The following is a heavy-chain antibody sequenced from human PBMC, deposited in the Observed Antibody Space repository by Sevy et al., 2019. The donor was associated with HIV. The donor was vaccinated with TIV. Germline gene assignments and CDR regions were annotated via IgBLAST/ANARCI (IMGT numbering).Heavy chain of an antibody. J-gene: IGHJ4*02. CDR2: IYYTGSA. CDR3: ARALDSGYEVDS. CDR1: GVSINSGGYY. D-gene: IGHD5-12*01. Sequence: SDTLSLTCSVSGVSINSGGYYWTWIRQHPGKGLEWIGYIYYTGSAYYTPSLMSRVTMSLDTYKRQFFLRLRYVTDADTAVYYCARALDSGYEVDSWGPGTLVTVSS. V-gene: IGHV4-31*03.